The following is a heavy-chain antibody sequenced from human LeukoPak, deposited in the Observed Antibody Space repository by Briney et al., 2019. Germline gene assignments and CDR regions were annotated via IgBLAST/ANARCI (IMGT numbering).Heavy chain of an antibody. J-gene: IGHJ4*02. CDR1: GFTFSSYA. V-gene: IGHV3-23*01. CDR3: AKDVRADCSGGSCYLPFDY. D-gene: IGHD2-15*01. CDR2: ISASGGST. Sequence: GGSLRLSCAASGFTFSSYAMSWVRQAPGKGLEWVSAISASGGSTYYADSVKGRFTISRDNSKNTLYLQMNSLRAEDTAVYYCAKDVRADCSGGSCYLPFDYWGQGTLVTVSS.